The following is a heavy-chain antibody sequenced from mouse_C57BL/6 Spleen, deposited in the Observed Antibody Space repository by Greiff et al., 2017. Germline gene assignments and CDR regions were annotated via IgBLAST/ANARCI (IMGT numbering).Heavy chain of an antibody. CDR3: ARRGLLWYYYAMDY. V-gene: IGHV5-4*03. CDR1: GFTFSSYA. J-gene: IGHJ4*01. D-gene: IGHD2-1*01. CDR2: ISDGGSYT. Sequence: EVTLVASGGGLVKPGGSLKLSCAASGFTFSSYAMSWVRQTPEKRLEWVATISDGGSYTYYPDNVKGRFTISRDNAKNNLYLQMSHLKSEDTAMYYCARRGLLWYYYAMDYWGQGTSVTVSS.